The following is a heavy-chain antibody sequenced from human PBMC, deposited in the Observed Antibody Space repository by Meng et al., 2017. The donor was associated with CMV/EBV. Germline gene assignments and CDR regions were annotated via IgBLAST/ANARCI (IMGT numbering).Heavy chain of an antibody. CDR1: GFTFSGYW. CDR3: ARDGRDDFWSGVDV. Sequence: GESLKISCAASGFTFSGYWMSWVRQAPGKGLEWVANIKQDGSEKYYVDSVKGRFTISRDNAKNSLYLQMNSLRAEDTAVYYCARDGRDDFWSGVDVWGQGTTVTVS. CDR2: IKQDGSEK. J-gene: IGHJ6*02. D-gene: IGHD3-3*01. V-gene: IGHV3-7*01.